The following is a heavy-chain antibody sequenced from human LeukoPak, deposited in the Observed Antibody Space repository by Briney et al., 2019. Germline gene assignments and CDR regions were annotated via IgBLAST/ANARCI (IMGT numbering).Heavy chain of an antibody. CDR2: IYSGGST. CDR3: AREAVRGDTATLKGAMGY. Sequence: GGSLRLSCAASGFTVSSNYMSWVRQAPGKGLEGVSVIYSGGSTYYADSVKGRFTISRDNSKNTLYLQMNSLRAEDTAVYYCAREAVRGDTATLKGAMGYWGQGTLVTVSS. CDR1: GFTVSSNY. J-gene: IGHJ4*02. D-gene: IGHD5-18*01. V-gene: IGHV3-53*01.